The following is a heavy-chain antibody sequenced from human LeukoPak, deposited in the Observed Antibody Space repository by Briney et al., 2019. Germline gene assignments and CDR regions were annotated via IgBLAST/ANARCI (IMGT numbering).Heavy chain of an antibody. J-gene: IGHJ4*02. Sequence: GASVKVSCKASGYTFTGYYMHWVRQAPGQGLEWMGWINPNSGGTNYAQKFQGRVTMTRDTTISTAYMELSRLRSDDTAVYSCARGPEMASVLDYWGQGTLVTVSS. CDR1: GYTFTGYY. CDR3: ARGPEMASVLDY. CDR2: INPNSGGT. V-gene: IGHV1-2*02. D-gene: IGHD5-24*01.